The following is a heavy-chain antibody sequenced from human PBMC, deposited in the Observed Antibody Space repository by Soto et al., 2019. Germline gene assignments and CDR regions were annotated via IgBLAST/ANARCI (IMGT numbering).Heavy chain of an antibody. CDR1: GYTFTSYA. CDR2: INAGNGNT. V-gene: IGHV1-3*01. J-gene: IGHJ6*02. Sequence: ASVKVSCKASGYTFTSYAMHWVRQAPGQRLEWMGWINAGNGNTKYSQKFQGRVTITRDTSASTAYMELSSLRSEDTAVYYCARWLTGYYRTYYYYYGMDVWGQGTTVTAP. D-gene: IGHD3-9*01. CDR3: ARWLTGYYRTYYYYYGMDV.